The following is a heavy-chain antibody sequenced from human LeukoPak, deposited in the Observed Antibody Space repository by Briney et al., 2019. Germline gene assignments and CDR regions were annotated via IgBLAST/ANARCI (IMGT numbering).Heavy chain of an antibody. V-gene: IGHV4-34*01. CDR1: GGSFSGYY. J-gene: IGHJ4*02. CDR3: ARGPRWAFFDY. Sequence: SETLSLTCAVYGGSFSGYYWSWIRQPPGKGLEWIGEINHSGSTNYNPSLKSRVTISVDTSKNQFSLKLSSVTAADTAVYYCARGPRWAFFDYWGQGTLVTVSS. CDR2: INHSGST. D-gene: IGHD4-23*01.